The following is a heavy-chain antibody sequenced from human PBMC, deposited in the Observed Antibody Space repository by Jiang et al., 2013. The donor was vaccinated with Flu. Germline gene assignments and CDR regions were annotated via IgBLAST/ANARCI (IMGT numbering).Heavy chain of an antibody. CDR1: GYTFTNYY. V-gene: IGHV1-2*02. Sequence: SGAEVKKPGASVKVSCKASGYTFTNYYMHWVRQAPGQGLEWMGWINPNNGDTTFAQKFQGRVTMTRDTSISTAYMELSSLRSDDTALYYCARTYRIGRNVYDWGQGTLVTVSS. CDR3: ARTYRIGRNVYD. CDR2: INPNNGDT. J-gene: IGHJ4*02. D-gene: IGHD6-19*01.